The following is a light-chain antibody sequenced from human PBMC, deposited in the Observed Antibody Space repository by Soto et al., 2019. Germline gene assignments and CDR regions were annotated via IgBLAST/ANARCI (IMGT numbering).Light chain of an antibody. CDR2: DNN. J-gene: IGLJ1*01. V-gene: IGLV1-51*01. Sequence: VLTQPPSASGTPGQRVTISCSGSSSSIGKNYVSWYQQLPGTAPKLLIYDNNKRPSGIPDRFSGSKSGTSATLGITGLQTGDEADYYCGTWDSSLSASVFGTGTKVTVL. CDR3: GTWDSSLSASV. CDR1: SSSIGKNY.